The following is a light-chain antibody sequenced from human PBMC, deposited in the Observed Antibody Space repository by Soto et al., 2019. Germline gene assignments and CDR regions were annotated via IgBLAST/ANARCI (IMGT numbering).Light chain of an antibody. CDR1: QSIRSY. CDR3: QQSYRTPT. CDR2: DAS. V-gene: IGKV1-39*01. J-gene: IGKJ5*01. Sequence: DIQLTQSPSSLSASVGDKVTITCRASQSIRSYLNWVQQKPGKAPKLLIYDASSLKTGVPSRFSGSGSGTDYTLTISSLQPEDFATYYCQQSYRTPTFGQGTRLENK.